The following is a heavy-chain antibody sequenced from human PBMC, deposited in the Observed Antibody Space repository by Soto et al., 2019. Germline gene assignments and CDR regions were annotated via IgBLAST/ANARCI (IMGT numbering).Heavy chain of an antibody. V-gene: IGHV1-69*02. CDR1: GGTFSSYT. CDR2: IIPILGIA. Sequence: QVQLVQSGAEVKKPGSSVKVSCKASGGTFSSYTISWVRQAPGQGLEWMGRIIPILGIANYAQKFQGRVTITADKSTSTAYMELSSLRSEDTAVYYCARGVYGDYVRNDAFDIWGQGTMVTVSS. J-gene: IGHJ3*02. D-gene: IGHD4-17*01. CDR3: ARGVYGDYVRNDAFDI.